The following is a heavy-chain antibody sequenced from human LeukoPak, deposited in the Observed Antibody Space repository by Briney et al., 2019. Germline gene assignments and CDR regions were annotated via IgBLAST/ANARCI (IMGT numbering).Heavy chain of an antibody. V-gene: IGHV3-74*01. J-gene: IGHJ4*02. CDR1: GFTFSSYW. CDR3: ARDRGQYYYDSSGYLNY. D-gene: IGHD3-22*01. CDR2: INSDGSST. Sequence: GGSLRLSCAASGFTFSSYWMHWVRQVPGKGLVWVSRINSDGSSTSYADSVKGRFTISRDNAKNTLYLQMNSLRAEDTAVYYCARDRGQYYYDSSGYLNYWGQGTLVTVSS.